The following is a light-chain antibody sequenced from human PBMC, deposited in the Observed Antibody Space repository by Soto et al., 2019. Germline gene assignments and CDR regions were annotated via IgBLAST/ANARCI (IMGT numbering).Light chain of an antibody. V-gene: IGKV3-20*01. Sequence: EIVLTQSPGTLSLSPGERATLSCRASQSFSNNYLAWYQQKPGQAPRLLIYGASSRATGIPDRFSGSGSGTDFTLTISRLEPEDFAVYYCHQYASSSRTFGQGTKVEIK. J-gene: IGKJ1*01. CDR3: HQYASSSRT. CDR1: QSFSNNY. CDR2: GAS.